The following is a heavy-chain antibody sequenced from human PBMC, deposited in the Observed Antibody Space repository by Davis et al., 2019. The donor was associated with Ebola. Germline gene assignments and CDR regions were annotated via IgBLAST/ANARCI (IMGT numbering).Heavy chain of an antibody. Sequence: ASVKVSCKTSAYTFTNFGVSWVRQAPGQGLEWMGWISGYTGDTKYTQEFQGRVTMTTDTSTNTAYMELRSLRSDDTAVYYCARDRLYCASGDGQVVRCLLSDYWGQGTLVTVSS. CDR2: ISGYTGDT. D-gene: IGHD2-8*01. J-gene: IGHJ4*02. CDR1: AYTFTNFG. V-gene: IGHV1-18*04. CDR3: ARDRLYCASGDGQVVRCLLSDY.